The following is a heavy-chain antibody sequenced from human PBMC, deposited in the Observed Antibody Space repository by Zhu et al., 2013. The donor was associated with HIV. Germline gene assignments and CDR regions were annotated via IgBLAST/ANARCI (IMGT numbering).Heavy chain of an antibody. J-gene: IGHJ4*02. CDR3: ARGSSPRFRYSDPFDY. V-gene: IGHV4-39*07. CDR2: IYYSGST. D-gene: IGHD3-9*01. Sequence: VQLQESGPGLVKPSGTLPLTCTVSGGSISSSSYYWGWIRQPPGKGLEWIGSIYYSGSTYYNPSLKSRVTISVDTSKNQFSLKLSSVTAADTAVYYCARGSSPRFRYSDPFDYWGQGTLVTVSS. CDR1: GGSISSSSYY.